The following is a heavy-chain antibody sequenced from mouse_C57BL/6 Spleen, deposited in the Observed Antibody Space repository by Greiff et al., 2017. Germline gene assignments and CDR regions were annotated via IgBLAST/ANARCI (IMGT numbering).Heavy chain of an antibody. CDR1: GFNIKDYY. J-gene: IGHJ3*01. CDR2: IDPEDGET. Sequence: VQLQQSGAELVKPGASVKLSCTASGFNIKDYYMHWVKQRSEQGLEWIGRIDPEDGETKYAPKFQGKAILTADKSSSTAYMELRSLTSEDSAVYYCTRGAFAYWGQGTLVTVSA. CDR3: TRGAFAY. V-gene: IGHV14-2*01.